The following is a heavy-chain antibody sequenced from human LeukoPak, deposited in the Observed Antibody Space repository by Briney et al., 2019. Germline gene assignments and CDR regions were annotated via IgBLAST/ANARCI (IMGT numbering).Heavy chain of an antibody. CDR3: ARGHYGMDV. Sequence: GGSLRLSCVASGFTFSDYYMTWIRQAPGKGLEWVSYISTSSSYTNYADSVKGRFTISRDDAKNSLYLQMNRLRAEDTAVYYCARGHYGMDVWGQGTTVTVSS. V-gene: IGHV3-11*05. CDR2: ISTSSSYT. CDR1: GFTFSDYY. J-gene: IGHJ6*02.